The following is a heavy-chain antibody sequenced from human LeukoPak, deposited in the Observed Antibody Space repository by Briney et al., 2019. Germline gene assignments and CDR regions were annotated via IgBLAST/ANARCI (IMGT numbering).Heavy chain of an antibody. Sequence: SVKVSCKASGGTFSSYAISWVRQAPGQGLEWMGGIIPIFGTANYAQKFQGRVTITTDESTSTAYMELSSLRSEDTAVYYCARVEPQDIVVVVAALDVWGQGTTVTVSS. D-gene: IGHD2-15*01. CDR1: GGTFSSYA. CDR3: ARVEPQDIVVVVAALDV. CDR2: IIPIFGTA. J-gene: IGHJ6*02. V-gene: IGHV1-69*05.